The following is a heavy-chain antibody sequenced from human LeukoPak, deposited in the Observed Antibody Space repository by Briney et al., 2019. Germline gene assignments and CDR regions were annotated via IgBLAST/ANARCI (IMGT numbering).Heavy chain of an antibody. V-gene: IGHV3-23*01. Sequence: GGSLRLSCAASGFTFSTYAMSWVRQAPGKGLEWVSAISSSGGSTYYADSVKGRFTISRDNAKNTLYLQMNSLRSDDTAGYYCAKSNSPYYLDYWGQGTLVTVPS. CDR1: GFTFSTYA. J-gene: IGHJ4*02. D-gene: IGHD5-24*01. CDR2: ISSSGGST. CDR3: AKSNSPYYLDY.